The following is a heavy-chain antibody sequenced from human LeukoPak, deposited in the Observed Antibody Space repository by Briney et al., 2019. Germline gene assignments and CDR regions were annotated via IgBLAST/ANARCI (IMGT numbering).Heavy chain of an antibody. V-gene: IGHV4-39*07. CDR2: IYYSGST. CDR3: ARAIVVAPPPYYYYYYGMDV. D-gene: IGHD2-2*01. Sequence: PSETLSLTCTVSGGSISSSSYYWGWIRQPPGKGLEWIGSIYYSGSTYYNPSLKSRVTISVDTSKNQFSLKLSSVTAADTAVYYCARAIVVAPPPYYYYYYGMDVWGQGTTVTVSS. J-gene: IGHJ6*02. CDR1: GGSISSSSYY.